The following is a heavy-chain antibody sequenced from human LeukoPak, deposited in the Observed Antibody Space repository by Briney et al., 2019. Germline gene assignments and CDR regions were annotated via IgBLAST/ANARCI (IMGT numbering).Heavy chain of an antibody. V-gene: IGHV1-18*04. D-gene: IGHD3-9*01. J-gene: IGHJ4*02. Sequence: VASVKVSCKASGYTFTSYGISWVRQAPGQELEWMGWTSAYNDETAYARKFQDRLTMTTDTSTSTAYLELRSLRADDTAVYYCARDPYHKILPGYGSAMGHWGQGILVTVSS. CDR2: TSAYNDET. CDR1: GYTFTSYG. CDR3: ARDPYHKILPGYGSAMGH.